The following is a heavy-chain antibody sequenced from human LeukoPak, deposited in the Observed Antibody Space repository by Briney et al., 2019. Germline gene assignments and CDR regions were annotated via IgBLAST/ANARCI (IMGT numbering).Heavy chain of an antibody. CDR3: AKIVPDCSGGTCYPNLKVVYFDY. V-gene: IGHV3-23*01. CDR2: MSGSGSSP. D-gene: IGHD2-15*01. Sequence: GWSLRLSCAASGFTFSSYAMSWVRQAPGKGLEWVSAMSGSGSSPHYADSVKGRFTISRDNTKSTMYLQMNSLRAEDTAVYYCAKIVPDCSGGTCYPNLKVVYFDYWGQGTLVTVSS. J-gene: IGHJ4*02. CDR1: GFTFSSYA.